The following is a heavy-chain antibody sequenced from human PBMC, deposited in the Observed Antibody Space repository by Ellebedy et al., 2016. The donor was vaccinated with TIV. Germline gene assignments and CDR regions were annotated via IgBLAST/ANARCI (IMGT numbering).Heavy chain of an antibody. CDR3: ATDGSYGDYLSPRHAFAV. V-gene: IGHV3-7*01. CDR1: GFSFRSYW. D-gene: IGHD4-17*01. J-gene: IGHJ3*01. CDR2: IRVDGNEK. Sequence: GESLKISCAASGFSFRSYWMSWVRQAPGKGLEWVANIRVDGNEKYYVDSVKGRFTISRDNAKNSLYLQMNSPRADDTAVYYCATDGSYGDYLSPRHAFAVWGQGTTVTVSS.